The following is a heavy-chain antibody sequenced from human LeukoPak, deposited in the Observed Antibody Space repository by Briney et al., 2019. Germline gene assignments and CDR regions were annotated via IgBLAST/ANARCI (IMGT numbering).Heavy chain of an antibody. Sequence: GGSLRLSCAASGFTFSTYEMNWVRQAPGKGLVWVSRIKSDGSTNYADSVKGRFTISRDNAKNTVSLQMNSLRPEDTGVYYCARAPSEIGGYYPEYFRHWGQGTLVTVSS. CDR2: IKSDGST. J-gene: IGHJ1*01. CDR3: ARAPSEIGGYYPEYFRH. D-gene: IGHD3-22*01. V-gene: IGHV3-74*01. CDR1: GFTFSTYE.